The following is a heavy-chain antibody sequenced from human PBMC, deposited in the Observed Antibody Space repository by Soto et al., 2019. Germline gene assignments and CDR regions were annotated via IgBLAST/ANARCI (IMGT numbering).Heavy chain of an antibody. CDR2: VVVGSGNT. CDR1: GFTFTNSA. Sequence: QMQLVQSGPEVKKPGTSVKVSCKASGFTFTNSAVQWVRQTRGQPLEWMGWVVVGSGNTNYAKKFQERVTITSDMSTSTANMELSSLSSEDTAGYYCAADPTQTYHYWYAMDVGGQGTTVTVSS. V-gene: IGHV1-58*01. CDR3: AADPTQTYHYWYAMDV. J-gene: IGHJ6*02.